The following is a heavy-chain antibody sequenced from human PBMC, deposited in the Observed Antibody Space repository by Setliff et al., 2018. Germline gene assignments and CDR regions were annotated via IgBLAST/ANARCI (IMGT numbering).Heavy chain of an antibody. D-gene: IGHD2-15*01. V-gene: IGHV3-21*01. Sequence: GGSLRLSCAGSGFTFSSYTMNWVRQAPGKGLEWVSSIISSGSHIYYADSVKGRFTSSRDNAKNSLYLQMNSLRADDTAVYYCTRDYGLCSGGSCSYYGMDVWGQGTTVTVS. J-gene: IGHJ6*02. CDR1: GFTFSSYT. CDR2: IISSGSHI. CDR3: TRDYGLCSGGSCSYYGMDV.